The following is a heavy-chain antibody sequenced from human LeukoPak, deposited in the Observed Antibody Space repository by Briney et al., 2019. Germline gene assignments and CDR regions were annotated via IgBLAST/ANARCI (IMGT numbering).Heavy chain of an antibody. J-gene: IGHJ6*01. V-gene: IGHV1-3*01. D-gene: IGHD3-16*02. CDR1: GYTFSNYA. CDR2: INAGNGNT. Sequence: ASVKVSCKASGYTFSNYALQWVRQGPGQRPVWMGWINAGNGNTQYSQTFQRRVTITRDTSASTAYMELSSLRSEDTAVYYCVRDQKITFGGVIAPSVGLDVWGQGTTVTVSS. CDR3: VRDQKITFGGVIAPSVGLDV.